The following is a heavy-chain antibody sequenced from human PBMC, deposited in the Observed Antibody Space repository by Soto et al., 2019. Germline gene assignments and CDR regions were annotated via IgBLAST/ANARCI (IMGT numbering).Heavy chain of an antibody. Sequence: GGSLRLSCAASGFTVSSNYMSWVRQAPGKGLEWVSVIYSGGSTYYADSVKGRFTISRDNSKNTLYLQMNSLRAEDTAVYYCARAVGSTGYYYMDVWGKATTVTVSS. CDR2: IYSGGST. V-gene: IGHV3-66*01. CDR1: GFTVSSNY. CDR3: ARAVGSTGYYYMDV. D-gene: IGHD2-15*01. J-gene: IGHJ6*03.